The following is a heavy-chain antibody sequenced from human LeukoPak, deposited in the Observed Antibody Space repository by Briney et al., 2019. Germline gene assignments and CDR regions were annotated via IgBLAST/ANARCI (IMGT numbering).Heavy chain of an antibody. D-gene: IGHD5-18*01. Sequence: HPGGSLRLSCAASGFTFSSYWMSWVRQAPGKGLEWVANIKQDGSEKYYVDSVKGRFTISRDNAKNSLYLQMNSLRAEDTAVYYCARDRGRIQLWLLGPFDYWGQGTLVTVSS. CDR2: IKQDGSEK. V-gene: IGHV3-7*01. CDR1: GFTFSSYW. CDR3: ARDRGRIQLWLLGPFDY. J-gene: IGHJ4*02.